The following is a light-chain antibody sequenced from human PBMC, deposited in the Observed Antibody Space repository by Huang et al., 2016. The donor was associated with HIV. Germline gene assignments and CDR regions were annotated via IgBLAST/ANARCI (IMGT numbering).Light chain of an antibody. CDR1: QSVFDSSNNKYF. J-gene: IGKJ3*01. CDR2: GES. CDR3: QQYYSTPPVT. Sequence: DIVMTQSPDSLAVSLGERATINCKSSQSVFDSSNNKYFLAWYLQKPGQPPKLLIYGESTRESGVPVRFRGSGSGTDFTLTISSRQAEDVAVYYCQQYYSTPPVTFGPGTKVDIK. V-gene: IGKV4-1*01.